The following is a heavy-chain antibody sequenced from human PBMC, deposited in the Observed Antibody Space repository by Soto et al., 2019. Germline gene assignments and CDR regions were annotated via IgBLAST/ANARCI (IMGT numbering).Heavy chain of an antibody. CDR3: ARERGYRPVAGSSACDI. D-gene: IGHD6-19*01. J-gene: IGHJ3*02. CDR2: IVPMFDTP. Sequence: QVQLVQSGAEVKKPGSSVKVSCKASGGTFSSSAISWVRQAPGQGLEWVGGIVPMFDTPVYAQNFQDRVTITADESSSTAYMELSSLRSEDTAVYFCARERGYRPVAGSSACDIWVQGTKVAVSS. CDR1: GGTFSSSA. V-gene: IGHV1-69*01.